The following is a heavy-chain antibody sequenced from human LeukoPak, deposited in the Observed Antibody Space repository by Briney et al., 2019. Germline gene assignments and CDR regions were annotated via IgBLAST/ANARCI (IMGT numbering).Heavy chain of an antibody. CDR3: ARSPPIWNYVDYFDY. Sequence: GASVKVSCKASGYTFTGYYMHWVRQAPGHGLEWMGWINPNSGGTNYAQKFQGRVTMARDTSITTAYMELSSLRSDDTAVYYCARSPPIWNYVDYFDYWGQGVLVSVSS. CDR1: GYTFTGYY. J-gene: IGHJ4*02. CDR2: INPNSGGT. V-gene: IGHV1-2*02. D-gene: IGHD1-7*01.